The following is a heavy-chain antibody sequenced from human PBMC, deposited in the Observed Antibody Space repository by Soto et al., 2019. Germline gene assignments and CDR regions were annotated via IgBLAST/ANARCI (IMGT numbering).Heavy chain of an antibody. CDR2: ISYDGSNK. Sequence: QVQLVGSGGGVVQPGWSLRLSCAASGFTFSNYGMHWVRQAPGKGLEWVAVISYDGSNKYYADSVKGRFTISRDNSKNTLYLQMNSLGAEDTAVYYCAKGGLECSYPYFFDYWGQGTLFTVSS. V-gene: IGHV3-30*18. CDR1: GFTFSNYG. D-gene: IGHD3-3*01. J-gene: IGHJ4*02. CDR3: AKGGLECSYPYFFDY.